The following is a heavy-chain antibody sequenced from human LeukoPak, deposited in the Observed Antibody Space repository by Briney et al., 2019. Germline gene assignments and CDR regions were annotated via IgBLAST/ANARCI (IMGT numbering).Heavy chain of an antibody. Sequence: SETLSLTCTVSGGSISSSSYYWGWIRQPPGKGLEWIESIYYSGSTYYNPSLKSRVTISVDTSKNQFSLKLSSVTAADTAVYYCASRGDFTTVDYWGQGTLVTVSS. J-gene: IGHJ4*02. D-gene: IGHD2-21*01. V-gene: IGHV4-39*01. CDR2: IYYSGST. CDR1: GGSISSSSYY. CDR3: ASRGDFTTVDY.